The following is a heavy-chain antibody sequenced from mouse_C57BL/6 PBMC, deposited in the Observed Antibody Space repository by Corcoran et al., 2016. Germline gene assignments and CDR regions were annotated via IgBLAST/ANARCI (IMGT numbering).Heavy chain of an antibody. Sequence: QIQLVQSGPELKKPGETVKISCKASGYTFTTYGMSWVKQAPGKGLKWMGWINTYSGVPTYADDFKGRFAFSLETSASTAYLQINNLKNEDTATYFCARWGYYYGSSYGYWGQGTTLTVSS. J-gene: IGHJ2*01. CDR2: INTYSGVP. V-gene: IGHV9-3*01. CDR3: ARWGYYYGSSYGY. D-gene: IGHD1-1*01. CDR1: GYTFTTYG.